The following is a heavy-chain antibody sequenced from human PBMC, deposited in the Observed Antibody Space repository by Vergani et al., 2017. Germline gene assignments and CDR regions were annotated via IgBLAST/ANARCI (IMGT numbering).Heavy chain of an antibody. Sequence: EVQLLESGGGLVQPGGSLRLSCAASGFTFSSYAMSWVRQAPGKGLEWVSAISGSGGSTYYADSVKGRFTISRDNSKNTLYLQSNSLRAEDTAVYYCAQGPIAVAGTPRYFDYWGQGTLVTVSS. J-gene: IGHJ4*02. CDR1: GFTFSSYA. V-gene: IGHV3-23*01. CDR3: AQGPIAVAGTPRYFDY. CDR2: ISGSGGST. D-gene: IGHD6-19*01.